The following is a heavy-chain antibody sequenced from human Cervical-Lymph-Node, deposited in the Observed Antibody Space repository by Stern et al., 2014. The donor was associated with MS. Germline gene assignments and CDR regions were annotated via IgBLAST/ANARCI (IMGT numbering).Heavy chain of an antibody. CDR1: GDTFSDYA. D-gene: IGHD2-21*02. J-gene: IGHJ5*01. V-gene: IGHV1-69*01. CDR2: IIPIFGST. CDR3: VRGAYCGGDCYWGWFDS. Sequence: VQLVESGAEVTKHGSSVKVSCKASGDTFSDYAISWVRQAPGQGLEWMGGIIPIFGSTDYAQKFQGRVTITADESTTTAYMGLINLSSEDTAVYYCVRGAYCGGDCYWGWFDSWGQGTLVTVSS.